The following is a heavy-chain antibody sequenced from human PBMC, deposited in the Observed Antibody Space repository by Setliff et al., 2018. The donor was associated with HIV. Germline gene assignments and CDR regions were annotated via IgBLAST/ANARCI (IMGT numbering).Heavy chain of an antibody. CDR1: GGSINSSTYY. CDR3: ARGGAVSVYFQH. CDR2: IYYSGST. J-gene: IGHJ1*01. D-gene: IGHD1-26*01. Sequence: LSLTCTVSGGSINSSTYYWGWIRQPPGKGLEWIGTIYYSGSTYYNPSLKSRVTISVDTSKNQFSLKLSSVTAADTAVYYCARGGAVSVYFQHWGQGTLVTVSS. V-gene: IGHV4-39*07.